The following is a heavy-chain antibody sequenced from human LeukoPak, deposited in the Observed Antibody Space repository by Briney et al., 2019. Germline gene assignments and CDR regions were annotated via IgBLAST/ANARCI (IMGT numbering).Heavy chain of an antibody. CDR2: IHPNSNDK. J-gene: IGHJ4*01. CDR3: ARDQQYYYGSERSSHSDD. Sequence: GASLRLSCVASGYTFTGYYMHWVRQAPGQGLEWMGLIHPNSNDKNYTQELQGRVTMTRDTSISTLFMELSRLRSDDTAVYYCARDQQYYYGSERSSHSDDRGHAILVTAST. V-gene: IGHV1-2*06. CDR1: GYTFTGYY. D-gene: IGHD3-10*01.